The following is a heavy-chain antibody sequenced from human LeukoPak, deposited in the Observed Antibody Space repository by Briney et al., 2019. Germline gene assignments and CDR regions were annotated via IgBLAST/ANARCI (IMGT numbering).Heavy chain of an antibody. V-gene: IGHV1-69*05. D-gene: IGHD1-26*01. Sequence: SVKVSCKASGGTFSSYAISWVRQAPGQGLEWMGGIIPIFGTANYAQKFQGRVTIATDESTSTAYMELSSLRSEDTAVYYCARDPKHPETSGSIDAFDIWGQGTMVTVSS. CDR2: IIPIFGTA. CDR3: ARDPKHPETSGSIDAFDI. CDR1: GGTFSSYA. J-gene: IGHJ3*02.